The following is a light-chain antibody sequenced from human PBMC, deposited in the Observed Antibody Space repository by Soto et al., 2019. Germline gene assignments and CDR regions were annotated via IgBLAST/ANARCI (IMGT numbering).Light chain of an antibody. J-gene: IGLJ1*01. CDR3: CSYAGSYNYV. CDR1: SSDVGGYNF. V-gene: IGLV2-11*01. CDR2: DVS. Sequence: QSVLTQPRSVSGSPGQSVTISCTGTSSDVGGYNFVSWYQQHPGKAPQLMIYDVSQWPSGVPDRFSGSKSGNTASLTISGLQAEDEADYYCCSYAGSYNYVFGTGTKVTVL.